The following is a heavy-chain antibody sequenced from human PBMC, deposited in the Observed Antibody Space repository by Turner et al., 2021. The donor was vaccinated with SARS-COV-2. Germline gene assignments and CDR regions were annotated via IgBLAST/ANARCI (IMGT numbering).Heavy chain of an antibody. Sequence: EVQLVESGGCLVQPGGSLRLSCAASGFTVSSNYMSWVRQAPGKGLEWVSVIYSGGSTYYADSVKGRFTISRDNSKNTLYLQMNSLRVEDTAVYSCAREAAAGNVHGWFDPWGQGTLVTVSS. CDR1: GFTVSSNY. D-gene: IGHD6-13*01. J-gene: IGHJ5*02. CDR3: AREAAAGNVHGWFDP. V-gene: IGHV3-66*01. CDR2: IYSGGST.